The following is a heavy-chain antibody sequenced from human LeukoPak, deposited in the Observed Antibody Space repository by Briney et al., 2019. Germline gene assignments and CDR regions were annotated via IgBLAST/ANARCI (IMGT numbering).Heavy chain of an antibody. J-gene: IGHJ6*02. CDR3: ARGTPSSSGWLYYGMDV. V-gene: IGHV3-30*02. D-gene: IGHD6-19*01. CDR1: GFTFSSYG. CDR2: IRYDGSNK. Sequence: GGSLRLSCAASGFTFSSYGMHWVRQAPGKGLEWVAFIRYDGSNKYYADSVKGRFTIPRDNSKNTLYLQMNSLRAEDTAVYYCARGTPSSSGWLYYGMDVWGQGTTVTVSS.